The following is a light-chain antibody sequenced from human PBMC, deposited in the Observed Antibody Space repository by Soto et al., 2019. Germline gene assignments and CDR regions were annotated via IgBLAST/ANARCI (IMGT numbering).Light chain of an antibody. CDR2: DAS. CDR1: QSVSSS. V-gene: IGKV3-11*01. J-gene: IGKJ2*01. CDR3: QQRSNWPPKYT. Sequence: EIVLTQSPATLSLSPGERATLSCRASQSVSSSLAWYHQKPGQAPRLLMYDASNRATGIPARFSGSGSGTDFTLTISSLEPEDFAVYYCQQRSNWPPKYTFGQGTKLQIK.